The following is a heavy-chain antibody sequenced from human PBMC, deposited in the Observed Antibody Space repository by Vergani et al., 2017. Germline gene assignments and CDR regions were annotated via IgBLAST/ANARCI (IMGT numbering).Heavy chain of an antibody. J-gene: IGHJ4*02. CDR2: IGYDGRIK. Sequence: QVQLVETGGGVVQPGGSLRLSCATSGFSFNTHGAHWVRQAPGKGLEWVAFIGYDGRIKYNVDSVKGRFTISRDTSKKTLSLQMRSLRADDTAVYYGAKDGRENSDYGYFDYWGKGTLVTVSS. CDR3: AKDGRENSDYGYFDY. CDR1: GFSFNTHG. D-gene: IGHD4-17*01. V-gene: IGHV3-30*02.